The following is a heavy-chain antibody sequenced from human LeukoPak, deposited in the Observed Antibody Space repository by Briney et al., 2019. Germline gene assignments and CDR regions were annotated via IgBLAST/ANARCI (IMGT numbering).Heavy chain of an antibody. CDR2: MYFSGIT. Sequence: PSQTLSLTCTVSGVSISSGGYYWSWIRQHPGKGLEWNGYMYFSGITSYNPSLKSRVTISVDTSKNQFSLKLSSVTAADTAVYYCARDGYSSSSYFDYWGQGTLVTVSS. V-gene: IGHV4-31*03. J-gene: IGHJ4*02. D-gene: IGHD6-6*01. CDR3: ARDGYSSSSYFDY. CDR1: GVSISSGGYY.